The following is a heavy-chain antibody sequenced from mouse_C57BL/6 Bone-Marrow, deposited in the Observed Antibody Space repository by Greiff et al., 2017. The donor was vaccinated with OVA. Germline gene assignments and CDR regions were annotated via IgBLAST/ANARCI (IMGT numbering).Heavy chain of an antibody. CDR2: IRSKSNNYAT. Sequence: EVQLVESGGGLVQPKGSLKLSCAASGFSFNTYAMNWVRQAPGKGLEWVASIRSKSNNYATHYADSVKGRFTISRDDSESMLYLQMNNLKTEATAMYYCVRQTGRWGQGTLVTVSA. V-gene: IGHV10-1*01. J-gene: IGHJ3*02. CDR1: GFSFNTYA. D-gene: IGHD3-2*01. CDR3: VRQTGR.